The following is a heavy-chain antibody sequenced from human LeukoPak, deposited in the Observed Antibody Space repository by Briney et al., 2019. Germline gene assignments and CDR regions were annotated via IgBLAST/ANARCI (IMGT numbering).Heavy chain of an antibody. J-gene: IGHJ6*03. CDR2: ISASGGST. D-gene: IGHD6-19*01. Sequence: GGSLRLSCAASGFTFSSYAMSWVRQAPGKGLEWVSAISASGGSTYYADSVKGRFTISRDNSKNTLYLQMNSLRAEDTAVYYCAKGAVAGTGVYYYYYYMDVWGKGTTVTVSS. CDR1: GFTFSSYA. V-gene: IGHV3-23*01. CDR3: AKGAVAGTGVYYYYYYMDV.